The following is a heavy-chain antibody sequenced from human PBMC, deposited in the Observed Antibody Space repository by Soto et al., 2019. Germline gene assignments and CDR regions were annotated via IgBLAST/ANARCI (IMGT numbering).Heavy chain of an antibody. J-gene: IGHJ4*02. CDR2: VFYSGAT. CDR1: GGPIKTGDYY. Sequence: KSSETLSLTCNVSGGPIKTGDYYWNWIRQPPGKGLEWIGYVFYSGATNYSPSLKSRAAISMDTSKNQFSLSLTSVTAADTAVYYCARAGFSYGQLPFWGQGIRVTVSS. V-gene: IGHV4-30-4*01. CDR3: ARAGFSYGQLPF. D-gene: IGHD3-10*01.